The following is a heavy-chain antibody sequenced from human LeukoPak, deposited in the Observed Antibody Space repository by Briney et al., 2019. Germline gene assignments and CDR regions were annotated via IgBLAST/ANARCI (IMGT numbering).Heavy chain of an antibody. CDR3: ARNRDGYNSFDY. V-gene: IGHV4-31*03. J-gene: IGHJ4*02. CDR1: GGSISSGGYY. D-gene: IGHD5-24*01. CDR2: IYYSGST. Sequence: SQTLSLTCTVSGGSISSGGYYWSWIRQHPGKGLEWIGYIYYSGSTYYDPSLKSRVTISVDTSKNQFSLKLSSVTAADTAVYYCARNRDGYNSFDYWGQGTLVTVSS.